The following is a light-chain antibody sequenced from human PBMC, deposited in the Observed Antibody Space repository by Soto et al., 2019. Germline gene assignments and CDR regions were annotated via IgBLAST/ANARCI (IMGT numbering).Light chain of an antibody. V-gene: IGKV1-6*01. CDR1: QAIRND. CDR3: PQDGHCPLT. Sequence: AVPMTQSPSSLSASVGARVTITCRASQAIRNDLSWYQQKPGKAPKLLIFDASKLQTGVPSRFRGSGFGTAFTLPTATLQPEDFATYYCPQDGHCPLTFGGGTKVEIK. J-gene: IGKJ4*01. CDR2: DAS.